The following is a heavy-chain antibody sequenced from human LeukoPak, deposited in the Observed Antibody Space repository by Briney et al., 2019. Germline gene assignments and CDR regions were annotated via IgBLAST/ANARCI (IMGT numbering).Heavy chain of an antibody. CDR3: TTEYDSSGYSPFDY. Sequence: GGSLRLSCAASGFTFSNAWMSWVRQAPGKGLEWVGRIKSKTDGGTTDYAAPVKGRFTISRDDSKNTLYLQINSLKTEDTAVYYCTTEYDSSGYSPFDYWGQGTLVTVSS. CDR2: IKSKTDGGTT. CDR1: GFTFSNAW. D-gene: IGHD3-22*01. V-gene: IGHV3-15*01. J-gene: IGHJ4*02.